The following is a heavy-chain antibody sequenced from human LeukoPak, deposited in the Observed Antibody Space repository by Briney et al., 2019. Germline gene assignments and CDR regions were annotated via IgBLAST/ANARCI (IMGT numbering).Heavy chain of an antibody. CDR2: IRSKANSYAT. CDR1: GFTFSGSA. Sequence: GGSLRLSCAASGFTFSGSAMHWVRQASGKGLEWVGRIRSKANSYATAYAASVKGRFTISRDGSKNTAYLQMNSLKTEDTAVYYCTRHSHYDSSGPGAFDIWGQGTMVTVSS. D-gene: IGHD3-22*01. CDR3: TRHSHYDSSGPGAFDI. V-gene: IGHV3-73*01. J-gene: IGHJ3*02.